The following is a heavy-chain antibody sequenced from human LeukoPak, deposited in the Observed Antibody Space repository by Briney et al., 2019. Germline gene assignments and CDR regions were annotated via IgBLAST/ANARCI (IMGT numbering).Heavy chain of an antibody. CDR1: GGSISSYY. V-gene: IGHV4-59*01. CDR2: IYYSGST. J-gene: IGHJ6*03. Sequence: SETLSLTCTVSGGSISSYYWSWIRQPPGKGLEWIGYIYYSGSTNYNPSLKSRVTISVDTSKNQFSRKLSSVTAADTAVYYCARGIPELRYCSGGSCYSPYYYYYYYMDVWGKGTTVTISS. CDR3: ARGIPELRYCSGGSCYSPYYYYYYYMDV. D-gene: IGHD2-15*01.